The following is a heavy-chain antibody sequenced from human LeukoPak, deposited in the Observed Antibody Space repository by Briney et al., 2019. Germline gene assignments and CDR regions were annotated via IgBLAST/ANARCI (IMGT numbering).Heavy chain of an antibody. Sequence: GASVKVCCKASAYTFTDYYMHWVRQAPGQGLEWMGWINPNTVGTNYAPTLQRRVTMTRDTSVSTAYMELRGLKSNDTAVYYCARVTNYSYMDVWGKGTTVTVSS. CDR2: INPNTVGT. J-gene: IGHJ6*03. CDR1: AYTFTDYY. V-gene: IGHV1-2*02. CDR3: ARVTNYSYMDV. D-gene: IGHD1-14*01.